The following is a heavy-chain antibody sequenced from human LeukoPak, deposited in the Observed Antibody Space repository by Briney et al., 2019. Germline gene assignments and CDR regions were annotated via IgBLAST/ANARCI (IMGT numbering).Heavy chain of an antibody. J-gene: IGHJ3*02. Sequence: PSETLSLTCTVSGGSISSGGYYWSWIRQPPGKGLEWIGYIYHSGSTYYNPSLKSRVTISVDTSKNQFSLKLSSVTAADTAVYYCARDLQDYGSGSFPTSDAFDIWGQGTMVTVSS. CDR1: GGSISSGGYY. CDR3: ARDLQDYGSGSFPTSDAFDI. CDR2: IYHSGST. V-gene: IGHV4-30-2*05. D-gene: IGHD3-10*01.